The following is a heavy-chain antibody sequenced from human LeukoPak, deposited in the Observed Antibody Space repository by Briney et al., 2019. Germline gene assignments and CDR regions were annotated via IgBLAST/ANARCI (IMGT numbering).Heavy chain of an antibody. Sequence: SETLSLTCTVSGGSISHYFWSWIRQPPGKGLEWIGHIYESGSSSYNPSLKSRVTMSVDTSNNQFSLNLSSVTAADTAVYYCAGGGFYDSSGYSLYYFDYWGQGTLVTVSS. J-gene: IGHJ4*02. CDR3: AGGGFYDSSGYSLYYFDY. CDR1: GGSISHYF. CDR2: IYESGSS. V-gene: IGHV4-59*12. D-gene: IGHD3-22*01.